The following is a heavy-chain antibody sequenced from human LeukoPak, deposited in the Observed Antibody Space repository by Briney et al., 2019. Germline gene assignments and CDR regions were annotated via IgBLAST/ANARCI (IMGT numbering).Heavy chain of an antibody. CDR2: INHSGST. CDR3: ARGARWGSYRDSPDY. Sequence: SQTLSLTCAVSGGSISSGGYSWSWIRQPPGKGLEWIGEINHSGSTNYNPSLKSRVTISVDTSKNQFSLKLSSVTAADTAVYYCARGARWGSYRDSPDYWGQGALVTVSS. V-gene: IGHV4-30-2*01. CDR1: GGSISSGGYS. D-gene: IGHD3-16*02. J-gene: IGHJ4*02.